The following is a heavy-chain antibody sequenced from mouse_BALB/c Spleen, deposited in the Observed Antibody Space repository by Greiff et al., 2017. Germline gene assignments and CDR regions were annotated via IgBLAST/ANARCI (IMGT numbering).Heavy chain of an antibody. J-gene: IGHJ2*01. D-gene: IGHD2-10*02. V-gene: IGHV3-2*02. CDR2: ISYSGST. CDR3: ARSEYGNYVFY. Sequence: EVQLQESGPGLVKPSQSLSLTCTVTGYSITSDYAWNWIRQFPGNKLEWMGYISYSGSTSYNPSLKSRISITRDTSKNQFFLQLNSVTTEDTATYYCARSEYGNYVFYWGQGTTLTVSS. CDR1: GYSITSDYA.